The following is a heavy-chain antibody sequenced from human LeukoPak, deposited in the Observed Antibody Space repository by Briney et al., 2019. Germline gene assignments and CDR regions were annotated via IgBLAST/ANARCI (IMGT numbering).Heavy chain of an antibody. J-gene: IGHJ4*02. V-gene: IGHV1-24*01. CDR3: ATWTVTASEHLGTLFNY. CDR1: GYTLTELS. Sequence: ASVKVSCKVSGYTLTELSMHWVRQAPGKGLEWMGGFDPEDGETIYAQKFQGRVTMTEDTSTDTAYMELSSLRSEDTAVYYCATWTVTASEHLGTLFNYWGQGTLVTVSS. CDR2: FDPEDGET. D-gene: IGHD3-16*01.